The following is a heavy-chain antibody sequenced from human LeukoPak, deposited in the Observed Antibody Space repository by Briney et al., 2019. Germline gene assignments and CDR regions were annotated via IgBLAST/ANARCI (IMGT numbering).Heavy chain of an antibody. CDR1: GFTFSSYE. CDR2: ISSSSSYI. J-gene: IGHJ4*02. V-gene: IGHV3-21*01. D-gene: IGHD4-17*01. Sequence: SGGSLRLSCAASGFTFSSYEMNWVRQAPGKGLEWVSSISSSSSYIYYADSVKGRFTISRDNAKNSLYLQMNSLRAEDTAVYYCARDATTGFDYWGQGTLVTVSS. CDR3: ARDATTGFDY.